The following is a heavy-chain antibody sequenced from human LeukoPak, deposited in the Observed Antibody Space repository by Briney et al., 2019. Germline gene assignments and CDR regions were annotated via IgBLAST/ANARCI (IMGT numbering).Heavy chain of an antibody. CDR2: IYTTGST. J-gene: IGHJ5*02. CDR3: ARDGEDGRGGWFDP. V-gene: IGHV4-4*07. CDR1: GGSISGYY. Sequence: SETLSLTCTVSGGSISGYYWSWIRQPAGKGLEWIGHIYTTGSTNYNPSLKSRVTMSVDTSKNQFSLKVTSVTAADTAVYYCARDGEDGRGGWFDPWGQGILVTVSS. D-gene: IGHD3-3*01.